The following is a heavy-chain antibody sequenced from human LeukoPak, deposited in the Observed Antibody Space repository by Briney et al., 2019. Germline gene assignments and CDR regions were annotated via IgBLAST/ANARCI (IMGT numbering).Heavy chain of an antibody. D-gene: IGHD3-22*01. V-gene: IGHV1-69*04. Sequence: GASVKVSCKASGGTFSSYAISWVRQAPGQGLEWMGRIIPILGIANYAQKFQGRVTMTRNTSISTAYMELSSLRSEDTAVYYCARDRRYYDSSGYYYYYYGMDVWGQGTTVTVSS. CDR1: GGTFSSYA. CDR3: ARDRRYYDSSGYYYYYYGMDV. CDR2: IIPILGIA. J-gene: IGHJ6*02.